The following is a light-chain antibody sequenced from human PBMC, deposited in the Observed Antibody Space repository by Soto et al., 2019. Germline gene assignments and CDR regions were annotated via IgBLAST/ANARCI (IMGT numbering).Light chain of an antibody. CDR3: QKYYTAPET. CDR1: QGIGNY. J-gene: IGKJ1*01. Sequence: DIQMNHCPCCLSASVRDRVTITCRASQGIGNYLAWYQQKPGKVPKNLIYDASTLQSGVPSRFSGSGSGTDFTLTISSLQPEDVATYYCQKYYTAPETFGQGTKVDIK. CDR2: DAS. V-gene: IGKV1-27*01.